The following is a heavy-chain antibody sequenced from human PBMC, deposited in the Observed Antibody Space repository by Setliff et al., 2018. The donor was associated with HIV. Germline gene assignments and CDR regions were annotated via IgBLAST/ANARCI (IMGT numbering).Heavy chain of an antibody. CDR1: GGPFSDHY. D-gene: IGHD4-17*01. J-gene: IGHJ4*02. Sequence: LSLTCAVHGGPFSDHYWNWIRQPPGKGLEWIAEIHHTGYLNYNPSLKSRVTISRDTSTNQFSLKLSSVTAADTAIYYCAAFFVTPLTTQDFWGQGTLVTVSS. V-gene: IGHV4-34*01. CDR3: AAFFVTPLTTQDF. CDR2: IHHTGYL.